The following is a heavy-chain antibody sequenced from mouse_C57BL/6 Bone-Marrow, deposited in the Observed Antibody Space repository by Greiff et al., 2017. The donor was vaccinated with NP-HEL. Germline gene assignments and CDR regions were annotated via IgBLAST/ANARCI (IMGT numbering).Heavy chain of an antibody. D-gene: IGHD2-4*01. CDR2: INPNNGGT. Sequence: EVQLQQSGPELVKPGASVKISCKASGYTFTDYYMNWVKQSHGKSLEWIGDINPNNGGTSYNQKFKGKATLTVDKSSSTAYMELRSLTSEDSAVYYCAKEVMITTYFDVWGTGTTVTVSS. J-gene: IGHJ1*03. V-gene: IGHV1-26*01. CDR3: AKEVMITTYFDV. CDR1: GYTFTDYY.